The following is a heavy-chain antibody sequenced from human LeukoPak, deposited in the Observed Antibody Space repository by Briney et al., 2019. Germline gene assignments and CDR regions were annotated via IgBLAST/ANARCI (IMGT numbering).Heavy chain of an antibody. V-gene: IGHV3-30-3*01. D-gene: IGHD3-9*01. J-gene: IGHJ3*02. CDR2: ISYDGSNK. CDR3: ARDNFDWYHAFDI. CDR1: GFTFSSYA. Sequence: GSLRLSCAASGFTFSSYAMHWVRQAPGKGLEWVAVISYDGSNKYYADSVKGRFTISRDNSKNTLYLQMNSLRAEDTAVYYCARDNFDWYHAFDIWGQGTMVTVSS.